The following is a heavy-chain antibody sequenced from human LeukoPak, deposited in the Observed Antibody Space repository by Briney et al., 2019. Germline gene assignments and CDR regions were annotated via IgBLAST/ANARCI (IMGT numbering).Heavy chain of an antibody. V-gene: IGHV1-69*06. CDR2: IIPIFGTA. CDR3: ASDFGDPGAFDI. D-gene: IGHD4-17*01. J-gene: IGHJ3*02. Sequence: SVKVSCKASGGTFSSYAISWVRQAPGQGLEWMGRIIPIFGTANYAQKFQGRVTITADKSTSTAYMELSSLRSEDTAVYYCASDFGDPGAFDIWGQGTMVTVSS. CDR1: GGTFSSYA.